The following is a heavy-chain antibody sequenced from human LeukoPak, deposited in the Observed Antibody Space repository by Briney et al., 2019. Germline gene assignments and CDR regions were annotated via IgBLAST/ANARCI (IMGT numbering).Heavy chain of an antibody. J-gene: IGHJ4*02. CDR1: GFTFSTNA. V-gene: IGHV3-23*01. CDR3: AKERYYGSERDRYFDY. CDR2: ISGSGAST. D-gene: IGHD3-10*01. Sequence: GGSLRLSCLTSGFTFSTNAMSWVRQAPGKGLEWISGISGSGASTYYADSVTGRFTISRDNSRNTLYLQMNSLRGDDTAVYYCAKERYYGSERDRYFDYWGQGTLVTVSS.